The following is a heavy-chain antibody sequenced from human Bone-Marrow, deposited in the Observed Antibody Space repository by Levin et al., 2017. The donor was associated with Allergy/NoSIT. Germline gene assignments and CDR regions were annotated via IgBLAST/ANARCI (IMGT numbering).Heavy chain of an antibody. Sequence: PGGSLRLSCAASGFTFSRYSMNWVRQAPGKGLEWVSSISSDSSYIYYGDLVKGRLTISRDNAKNSLYLQMNSLRAEDTAVYYCARVSYGPGNTPSDYWGQGTLVTVSS. CDR2: ISSDSSYI. CDR1: GFTFSRYS. CDR3: ARVSYGPGNTPSDY. J-gene: IGHJ4*02. D-gene: IGHD3-10*01. V-gene: IGHV3-21*01.